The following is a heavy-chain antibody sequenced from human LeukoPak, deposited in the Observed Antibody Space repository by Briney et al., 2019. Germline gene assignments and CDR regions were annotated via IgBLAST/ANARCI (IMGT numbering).Heavy chain of an antibody. CDR2: IIGSGGTT. CDR1: GFTFSSYV. V-gene: IGHV3-23*01. Sequence: GGSLRLSCAASGFTFSSYVMSWVRQAPGSRLEWVSSIIGSGGTTNYADSVKGRFTISRDSSKNTLYLQMNSLRADDTAIYYCARARVGGLRYFDWLSKPLYFDYWGQGTLVTVSS. J-gene: IGHJ4*02. D-gene: IGHD3-9*01. CDR3: ARARVGGLRYFDWLSKPLYFDY.